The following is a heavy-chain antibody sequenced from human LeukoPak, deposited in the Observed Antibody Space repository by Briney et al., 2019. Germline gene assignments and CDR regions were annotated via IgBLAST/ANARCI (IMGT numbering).Heavy chain of an antibody. J-gene: IGHJ6*04. CDR1: GFTFSSYG. CDR3: AELGITMIGGV. CDR2: INSDGSTT. V-gene: IGHV3-74*01. Sequence: GGSLRLSCAASGFTFSSYGMHWVRQAPGKGLVWVSRINSDGSTTSYADPVKGRFTISRDNAKNTLFLQMNSLRAEDTAVYYCAELGITMIGGVWGKGTTVTISS. D-gene: IGHD3-10*02.